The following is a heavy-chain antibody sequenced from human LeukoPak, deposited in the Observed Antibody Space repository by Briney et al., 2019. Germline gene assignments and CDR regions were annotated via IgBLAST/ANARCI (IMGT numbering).Heavy chain of an antibody. CDR3: ASRHYYYYGMDV. V-gene: IGHV3-48*02. CDR1: GFSFSSYS. Sequence: GGSLRLSCAASGFSFSSYSMNWVRQAPGKGLEWVSYISSSSSTIYYADSVKGRFTISRDNAKNSLYLQLNSLRDEDTAVYYCASRHYYYYGMDVWGQGTTVTVSS. CDR2: ISSSSSTI. J-gene: IGHJ6*02.